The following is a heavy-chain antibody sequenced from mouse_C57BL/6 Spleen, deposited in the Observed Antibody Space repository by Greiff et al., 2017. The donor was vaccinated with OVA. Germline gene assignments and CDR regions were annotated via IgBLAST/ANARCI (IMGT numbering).Heavy chain of an antibody. CDR3: ARYDDGFAY. Sequence: QVQLQQPGAELVMPGASVKLSCKASGYTFTSYWMHWVKQRPGQGLEWIGEIDPSGSYTNYNQKFKGKSTLTVDKSSSTAYMQLSSLTSEDSAVYYCARYDDGFAYWGQGTLVTVSA. D-gene: IGHD2-12*01. CDR1: GYTFTSYW. V-gene: IGHV1-69*01. J-gene: IGHJ3*01. CDR2: IDPSGSYT.